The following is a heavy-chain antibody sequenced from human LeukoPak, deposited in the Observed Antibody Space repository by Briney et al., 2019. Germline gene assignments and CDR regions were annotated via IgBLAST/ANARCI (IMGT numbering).Heavy chain of an antibody. CDR1: GFSIGTYS. V-gene: IGHV3-48*04. D-gene: IGHD6-13*01. Sequence: GGSLRLSCAASGFSIGTYSMNWVRQAPGKGLEWVSYISSSGSIIYYADSVKGRFTISRDNTKSSLYLQMNSLRAEDTAVYYCARDRGSSWYDGWFDPWGQGTLATVSS. J-gene: IGHJ5*02. CDR3: ARDRGSSWYDGWFDP. CDR2: ISSSGSII.